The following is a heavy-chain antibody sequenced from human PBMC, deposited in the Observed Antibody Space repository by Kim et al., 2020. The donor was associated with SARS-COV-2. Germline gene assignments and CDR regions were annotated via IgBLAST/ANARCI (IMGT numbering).Heavy chain of an antibody. J-gene: IGHJ4*02. D-gene: IGHD4-17*01. CDR3: ARGRWGNTVTHPFDY. Sequence: PSLKSRVTISVDTSKNQFSLKLRSVTAADTAVYYCARGRWGNTVTHPFDYWGQGTLVTVSS. V-gene: IGHV4-59*09.